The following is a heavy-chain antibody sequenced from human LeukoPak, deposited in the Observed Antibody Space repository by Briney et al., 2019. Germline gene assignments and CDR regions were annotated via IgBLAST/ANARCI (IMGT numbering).Heavy chain of an antibody. Sequence: GGSLRLSCAASGFTFSSYAMSWVRQAPGKGLEWVSAISGSGGSTYYADSVKGRFTISRDNSKNTLYLQMKSLRAEDTAVYYCAKCPNWELLADYWGQGTLVTVSS. CDR1: GFTFSSYA. D-gene: IGHD1-26*01. V-gene: IGHV3-23*01. CDR3: AKCPNWELLADY. J-gene: IGHJ4*02. CDR2: ISGSGGST.